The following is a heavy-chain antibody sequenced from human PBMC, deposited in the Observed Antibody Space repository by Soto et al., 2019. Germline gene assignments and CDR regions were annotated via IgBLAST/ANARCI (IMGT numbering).Heavy chain of an antibody. D-gene: IGHD2-2*01. CDR2: ISGSGGST. CDR1: GFTFSSYA. Sequence: GGSLRLSCAASGFTFSSYAMSWVRQAPGKGLEWVSAISGSGGSTYYADSMKGRFTISRDNSKNTLYLQMNSLRAEDTAVYYCAKRGGGEYLSTSWYYFDYWGQGTLVTVSS. CDR3: AKRGGGEYLSTSWYYFDY. J-gene: IGHJ4*02. V-gene: IGHV3-23*01.